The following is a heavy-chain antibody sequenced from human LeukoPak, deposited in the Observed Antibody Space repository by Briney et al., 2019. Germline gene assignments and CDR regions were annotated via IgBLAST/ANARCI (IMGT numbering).Heavy chain of an antibody. CDR2: IFHTGNT. CDR3: AGQIRGAYYYFDS. J-gene: IGHJ4*02. D-gene: IGHD3-10*01. CDR1: GGSISTNY. Sequence: SETLSLTCTVSGGSISTNYWSWIRQPPGKGLEWIGYIFHTGNTNYNPSLKSRVTISVDTSKNQFSLKLSSVTAADTAVYFCAGQIRGAYYYFDSWGQGTLVAVSS. V-gene: IGHV4-59*08.